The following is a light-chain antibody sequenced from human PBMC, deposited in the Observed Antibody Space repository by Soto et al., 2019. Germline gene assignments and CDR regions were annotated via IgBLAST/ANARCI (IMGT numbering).Light chain of an antibody. J-gene: IGLJ1*01. CDR3: ASLTTTSFV. CDR2: EVS. Sequence: QSVLTQPASVSGSPGQSITISCTGTSSDVGAYNFVSWYQHHADKAPKLMMSEVSNRPSGVSDRFSGSKSGNTASLTISGLQAEDEADYYCASLTTTSFVFGTGTKVTVL. V-gene: IGLV2-14*01. CDR1: SSDVGAYNF.